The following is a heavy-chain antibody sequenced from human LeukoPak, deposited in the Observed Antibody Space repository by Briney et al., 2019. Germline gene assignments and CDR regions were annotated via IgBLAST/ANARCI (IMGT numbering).Heavy chain of an antibody. J-gene: IGHJ4*02. CDR1: GYTFTSYD. CDR3: ASLVTGTTPYGEPQDFDY. CDR2: MNPNSGNT. V-gene: IGHV1-8*01. Sequence: ASVKVSCKASGYTFTSYDINWVRQATGQGLEWMGWMNPNSGNTGYAQKPQGRVTITTDESTSTAYMELSSLRSEDTAVYYCASLVTGTTPYGEPQDFDYWGQGTLVTVSS. D-gene: IGHD1-7*01.